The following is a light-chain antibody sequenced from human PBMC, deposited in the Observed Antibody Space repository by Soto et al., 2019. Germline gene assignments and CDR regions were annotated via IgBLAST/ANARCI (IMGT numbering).Light chain of an antibody. CDR3: QQYYSAPPA. V-gene: IGKV4-1*01. Sequence: DIVMTQSPDSLAVSLGERATINCKSSQSVLYSSNNKNCLAWYQQKPGQPPKLLIYWASTRESGVPDRFSGSGSGTDFTLTISSLQAEDVAVYSCQQYYSAPPAFGPGTKVDIK. J-gene: IGKJ3*01. CDR1: QSVLYSSNNKNC. CDR2: WAS.